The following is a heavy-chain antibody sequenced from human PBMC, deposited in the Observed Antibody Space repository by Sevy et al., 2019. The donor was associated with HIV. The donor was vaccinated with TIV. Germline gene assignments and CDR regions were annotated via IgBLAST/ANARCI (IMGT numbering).Heavy chain of an antibody. Sequence: GGSLRLSCAASGFTFSSYWMSWVRQAPGKGLEWVANIKQDGSEKYYVDSVKGRFTISRDNAKNSLYLQMNSLRAEDTAVYYCARDLYCTGTSCYSSAASEDYFDYWGQGTLVTVSS. CDR1: GFTFSSYW. V-gene: IGHV3-7*01. CDR2: IKQDGSEK. CDR3: ARDLYCTGTSCYSSAASEDYFDY. J-gene: IGHJ4*02. D-gene: IGHD2-2*02.